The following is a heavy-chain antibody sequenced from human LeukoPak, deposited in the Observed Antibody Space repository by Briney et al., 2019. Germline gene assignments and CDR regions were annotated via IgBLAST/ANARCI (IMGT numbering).Heavy chain of an antibody. V-gene: IGHV3-30*02. Sequence: GGSLRLFCAASAFTFTNYDFHWVRQAPGKGLEWVAFIRHDGSDKYYADSVKGRFTISRDNSKNTLYLQVSSLRAEDTAVYYCAKGDYWGQGTLVTVSS. CDR1: AFTFTNYD. CDR2: IRHDGSDK. CDR3: AKGDY. J-gene: IGHJ4*02.